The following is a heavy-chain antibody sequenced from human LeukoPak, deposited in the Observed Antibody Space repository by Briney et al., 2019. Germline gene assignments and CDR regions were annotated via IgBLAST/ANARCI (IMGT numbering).Heavy chain of an antibody. J-gene: IGHJ4*02. D-gene: IGHD6-13*01. CDR3: ARDGYDY. Sequence: ASVMVSCKASGYTFTSYGINWVRQAPGQGLEWMGIINPSGGSTSYAQKFQGRVTMTRDTSTSTVYMELSSLRSEDTAVYYCARDGYDYWGQGTLVTVSS. CDR2: INPSGGST. CDR1: GYTFTSYG. V-gene: IGHV1-46*01.